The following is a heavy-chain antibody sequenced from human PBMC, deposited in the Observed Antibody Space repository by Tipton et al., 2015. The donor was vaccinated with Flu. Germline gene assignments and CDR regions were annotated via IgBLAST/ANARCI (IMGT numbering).Heavy chain of an antibody. V-gene: IGHV3-21*01. J-gene: IGHJ4*02. Sequence: GSLRLSCTASGFTFSYYGMAWVRQAPGKGLEWVSSISSVGTHISYADSVKGRSTLSRDNAKNSLFLQMNSLRADDTSIYYCARRVVGSTFDYWGQGVLVTVSS. D-gene: IGHD1-26*01. CDR2: ISSVGTHI. CDR1: GFTFSYYG. CDR3: ARRVVGSTFDY.